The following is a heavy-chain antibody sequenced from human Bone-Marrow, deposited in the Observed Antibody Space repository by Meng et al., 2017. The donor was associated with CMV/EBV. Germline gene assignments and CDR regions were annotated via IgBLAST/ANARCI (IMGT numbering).Heavy chain of an antibody. V-gene: IGHV1-3*01. CDR2: INAGNGNT. J-gene: IGHJ5*02. CDR3: ASGLLYGGFDP. CDR1: GYTFTSYA. D-gene: IGHD3-10*02. Sequence: SCKASGYTFTSYAMPWVRQAPGQRLEWMGWINAGNGNTKYSQKFQGRVTITRDTSASTAYMELSSLRSEDTAVYYCASGLLYGGFDPWGQGTLVTVSS.